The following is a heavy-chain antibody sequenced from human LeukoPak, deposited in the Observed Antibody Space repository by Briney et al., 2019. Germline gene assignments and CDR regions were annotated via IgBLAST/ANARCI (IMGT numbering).Heavy chain of an antibody. CDR3: AKADRGWGVITKD. CDR2: IGVSGDFT. J-gene: IGHJ4*02. CDR1: GFTFSTYA. V-gene: IGHV3-23*01. Sequence: GGSLRLSCAASGFTFSTYAMSWVRQAPGKGLEWVSAIGVSGDFTYYAEYVRGRFTISRDNSEKTLYLQMNSLRAEDTAVYYCAKADRGWGVITKDWGQGTLVTVSS. D-gene: IGHD3-10*01.